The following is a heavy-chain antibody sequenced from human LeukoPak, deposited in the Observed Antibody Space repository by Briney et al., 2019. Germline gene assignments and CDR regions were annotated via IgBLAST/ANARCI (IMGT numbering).Heavy chain of an antibody. D-gene: IGHD4-17*01. V-gene: IGHV5-51*01. CDR1: GYSFTSYW. Sequence: GESLKISCKGSGYSFTSYWIGWVRQMPGKGLEWMGIIYPGDTDTRYSPSFQGQVTISADKSISTAYLQWSSLKASDTAMYYCARRHGDSYYGMDVWGQGTTVTVSS. J-gene: IGHJ6*02. CDR3: ARRHGDSYYGMDV. CDR2: IYPGDTDT.